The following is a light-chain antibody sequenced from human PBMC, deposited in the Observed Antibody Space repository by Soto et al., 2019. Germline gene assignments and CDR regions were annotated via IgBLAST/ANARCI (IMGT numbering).Light chain of an antibody. J-gene: IGKJ1*01. V-gene: IGKV3-15*01. CDR2: VAS. CDR1: QSVSSN. Sequence: EIVMTQSPATLSVSPGERATLSCRASQSVSSNLAWYQQKPGQAPRLLIYVASTRATGIPARFSGSVSGTEFTLTISSLQSEDFAVYYCQQYNNWPRTFGQGTKVEIK. CDR3: QQYNNWPRT.